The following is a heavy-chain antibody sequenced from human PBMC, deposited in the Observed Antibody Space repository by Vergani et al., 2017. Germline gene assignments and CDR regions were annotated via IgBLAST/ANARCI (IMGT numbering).Heavy chain of an antibody. Sequence: QVQLQESGPGLVKPSETLSLTCTVSGGSVSSGSYYWSWIRQPPGKGLEWIGYIYYSGSTNYNPSLKSRVTISVDTSKNQFSLKLSSVTAADTAVYYCARGRYSSGWYLLNFDYWGQGTLVTVSS. CDR3: ARGRYSSGWYLLNFDY. D-gene: IGHD6-19*01. CDR1: GGSVSSGSYY. J-gene: IGHJ4*02. CDR2: IYYSGST. V-gene: IGHV4-61*01.